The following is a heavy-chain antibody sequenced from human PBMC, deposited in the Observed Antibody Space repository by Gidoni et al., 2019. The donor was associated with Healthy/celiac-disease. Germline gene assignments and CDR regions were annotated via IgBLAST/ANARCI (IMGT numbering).Heavy chain of an antibody. J-gene: IGHJ6*03. D-gene: IGHD2-2*01. CDR3: AKDPRYQLPSLDYYYYYYMDI. CDR1: GFTFIIYG. Sequence: QVQLVESGVRVVQPGRSLRLSCADSGFTFIIYGMHGTRQAPGKGLEWVAVISYDGSNKYYADSVKGRFTISRDNSKNTLYLQMNSLRAEDTAVYYCAKDPRYQLPSLDYYYYYYMDIWGKGTTVTVSS. CDR2: ISYDGSNK. V-gene: IGHV3-30*18.